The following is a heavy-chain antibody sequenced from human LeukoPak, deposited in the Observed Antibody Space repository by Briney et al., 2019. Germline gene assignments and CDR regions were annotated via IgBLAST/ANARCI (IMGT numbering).Heavy chain of an antibody. J-gene: IGHJ4*02. CDR3: AKDLDIVVVVAATGGGGY. CDR2: ISGSGGST. CDR1: GFTFSSYG. D-gene: IGHD2-15*01. Sequence: PGGSLRLSCAASGFTFSSYGMSWVRQAPGKGLEWVSAISGSGGSTYYADSVKGRFTISRDNSKNTLYLQMNSLRAEDTAVYYCAKDLDIVVVVAATGGGGYWGQGTLVTVSS. V-gene: IGHV3-23*01.